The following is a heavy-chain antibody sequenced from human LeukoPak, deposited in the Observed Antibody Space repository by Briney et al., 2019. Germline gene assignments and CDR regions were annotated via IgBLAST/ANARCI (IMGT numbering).Heavy chain of an antibody. D-gene: IGHD3-10*01. J-gene: IGHJ5*02. CDR3: AKDKKGLLWFGGGFDP. V-gene: IGHV3-9*01. Sequence: GGSLRLSCAASGFTFDDYAMHWVRQAPGKGLEWVSGISWNSGSIVYADSVKGRFTISRDNAKNSLYLQMNSLRAEDTALYYCAKDKKGLLWFGGGFDPWGQGTRVTVSS. CDR2: ISWNSGSI. CDR1: GFTFDDYA.